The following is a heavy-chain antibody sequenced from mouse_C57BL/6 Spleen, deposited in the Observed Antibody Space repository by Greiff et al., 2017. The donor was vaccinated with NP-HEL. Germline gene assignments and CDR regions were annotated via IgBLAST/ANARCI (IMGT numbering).Heavy chain of an antibody. CDR1: GFSLTSYG. CDR3: ATGSNYGGFAY. J-gene: IGHJ3*01. CDR2: IWGVGST. V-gene: IGHV2-6*01. D-gene: IGHD2-5*01. Sequence: QVQLQQSGPGLVAPSQSLSITCTVSGFSLTSYGVDWVRQSPGKGLEWLGVIWGVGSTNYNSALKSRLSISKDNSKSQVFLKMNSLQTDDTAMYYCATGSNYGGFAYWGQGTLVTVSA.